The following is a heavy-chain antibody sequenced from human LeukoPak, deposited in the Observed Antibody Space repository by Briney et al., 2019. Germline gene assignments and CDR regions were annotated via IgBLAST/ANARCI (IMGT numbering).Heavy chain of an antibody. Sequence: PGGSLRLSCAASGFTFSSYDMHWVRQATGKGLEWVSAIGTAGDTYYPGSVKGRFTISRENAKNSLYLQMNSLRAGDTALYYCARTIYYYESTSYFSDAFDIWGQGTMVTVSS. CDR2: IGTAGDT. J-gene: IGHJ3*02. CDR1: GFTFSSYD. V-gene: IGHV3-13*01. CDR3: ARTIYYYESTSYFSDAFDI. D-gene: IGHD3-22*01.